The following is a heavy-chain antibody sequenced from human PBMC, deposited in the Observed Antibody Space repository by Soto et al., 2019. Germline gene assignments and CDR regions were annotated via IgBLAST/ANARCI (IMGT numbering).Heavy chain of an antibody. Sequence: GGSLRPSCAASGFTFSSYSMNWVRQAPGKGLEWVSSISSSSSYIYYADSVKGRFTISRDTAKHSMYLQMNSLRAEDTAVYYCARVGSSYYDSSLPWDYWGQGTLVTVSS. CDR1: GFTFSSYS. CDR2: ISSSSSYI. D-gene: IGHD3-22*01. V-gene: IGHV3-21*01. J-gene: IGHJ4*02. CDR3: ARVGSSYYDSSLPWDY.